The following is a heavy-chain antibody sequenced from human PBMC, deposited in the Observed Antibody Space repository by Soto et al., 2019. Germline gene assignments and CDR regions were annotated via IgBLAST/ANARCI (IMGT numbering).Heavy chain of an antibody. J-gene: IGHJ5*02. CDR3: ARVMWSGHRTSDL. V-gene: IGHV3-48*02. CDR1: GFTFSSNS. CDR2: ISSSSSTI. D-gene: IGHD3-3*01. Sequence: EVQVVESGGGLVQPGGSLRLSCAASGFTFSSNSMNWVRQAPGKGLEWISYISSSSSTIYADSVKGRFTISRDNAKNSLYLQMNSLRDEDTAVYYCARVMWSGHRTSDLWGQGTLVTVSS.